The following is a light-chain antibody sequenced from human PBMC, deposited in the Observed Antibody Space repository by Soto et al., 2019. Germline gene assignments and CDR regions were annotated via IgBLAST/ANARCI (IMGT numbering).Light chain of an antibody. J-gene: IGKJ2*03. CDR2: GGS. V-gene: IGKV3-20*01. Sequence: EILLTQSPGTLSLSPGETATLSCRASQSVTSTYLAWYQQRPGQSPRLIIYGGSTKATGFPDRFSGGGSGTGFTLTISRLEHEDSAVYYCHCQQFDSSRIYSFGQGTKLEI. CDR3: QQFDSSRIYS. CDR1: QSVTSTY.